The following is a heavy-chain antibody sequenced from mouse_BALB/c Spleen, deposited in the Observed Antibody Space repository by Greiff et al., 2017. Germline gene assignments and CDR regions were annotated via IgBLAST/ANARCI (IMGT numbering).Heavy chain of an antibody. V-gene: IGHV5-17*02. Sequence: EVKVEESGGGLVQPGGSRKLSCAASGFTFSSFGMHWVRQAPEKGLEWVAYISSGSSTIYYADTVKGRFTISRDNPKNTLFLQMTSLRSEDTAMYYCARPYRYDSWFAYWGQGTLVTVSA. D-gene: IGHD2-14*01. CDR2: ISSGSSTI. CDR1: GFTFSSFG. J-gene: IGHJ3*01. CDR3: ARPYRYDSWFAY.